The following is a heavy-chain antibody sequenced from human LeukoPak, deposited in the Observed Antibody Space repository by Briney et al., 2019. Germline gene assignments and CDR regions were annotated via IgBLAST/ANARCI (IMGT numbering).Heavy chain of an antibody. D-gene: IGHD3-22*01. CDR2: IYYSGST. CDR3: ARGSSYYDSSGYSSEFDY. CDR1: GGSISSGDYY. J-gene: IGHJ4*02. Sequence: SETLSLTCTVSGGSISSGDYYWSWIRQPPGKGLEWIGYIYYSGSTYYNPSLKSRVTISVDTSKNQFSLKLSSVTAADTAVYYCARGSSYYDSSGYSSEFDYWGQGTLVTVSS. V-gene: IGHV4-30-4*01.